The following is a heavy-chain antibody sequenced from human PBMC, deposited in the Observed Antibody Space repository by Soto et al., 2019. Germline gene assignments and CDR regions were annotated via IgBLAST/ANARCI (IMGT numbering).Heavy chain of an antibody. V-gene: IGHV3-74*01. CDR2: IKSDASTT. CDR1: GFTFSTSW. J-gene: IGHJ4*02. Sequence: EVQLVESGGGLVQPGGSLRLSCVASGFTFSTSWMHWVRQAAGKGLVWVSRIKSDASTTNYADSVKGRFTISRDNAKNTLYLQMDSLTVEDTAVYYCARGPTGWFGYDYWGQGTLVTVSS. D-gene: IGHD3-10*01. CDR3: ARGPTGWFGYDY.